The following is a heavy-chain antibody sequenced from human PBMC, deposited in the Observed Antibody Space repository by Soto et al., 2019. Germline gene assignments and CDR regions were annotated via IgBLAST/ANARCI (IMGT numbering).Heavy chain of an antibody. CDR2: ISNTGTTT. Sequence: GGSLRLSCAASGFTFSSYEMNWVRQAPGKGLEWISYISNTGTTTYYADSVESRFVISRDNAKNLLYLQMNSLGGEDTAVYYCAKEADMATIYSPRHFDSWGQGTQVTVSS. V-gene: IGHV3-48*03. CDR3: AKEADMATIYSPRHFDS. J-gene: IGHJ4*02. D-gene: IGHD2-21*01. CDR1: GFTFSSYE.